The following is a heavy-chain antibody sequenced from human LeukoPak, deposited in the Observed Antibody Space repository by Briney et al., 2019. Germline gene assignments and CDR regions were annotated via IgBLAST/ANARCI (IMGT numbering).Heavy chain of an antibody. D-gene: IGHD3-10*01. CDR1: GVTVSNNY. CDR3: ARDDYVSGSPLGH. J-gene: IGHJ4*02. Sequence: PGGSLRLSCAASGVTVSNNYTNWVRQAPGKGLEWVSLYSDGSTYYAGSVKGRFTISRDHSKNTLYLQMNSLRVEDTAVYYCARDDYVSGSPLGHWGQGTLVTVSS. CDR2: YSDGST. V-gene: IGHV3-66*01.